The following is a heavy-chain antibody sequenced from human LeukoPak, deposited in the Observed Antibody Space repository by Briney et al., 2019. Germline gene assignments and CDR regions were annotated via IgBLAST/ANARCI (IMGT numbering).Heavy chain of an antibody. V-gene: IGHV1-3*01. J-gene: IGHJ4*02. D-gene: IGHD2-21*01. CDR1: GYIFTKYV. CDR3: ARDDCGDTCYPGGY. CDR2: IKAGNGGT. Sequence: ASVKVSCKASGYIFTKYVVHWVRQAPGQRPEWMGLIKAGNGGTKYSQNFQDRLTITRDTSASTVYMELSSLTSEDTALYYCARDDCGDTCYPGGYWGQGTLVTVSS.